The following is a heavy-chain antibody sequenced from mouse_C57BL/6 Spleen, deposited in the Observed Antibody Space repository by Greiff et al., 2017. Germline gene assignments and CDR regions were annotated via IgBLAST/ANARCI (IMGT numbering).Heavy chain of an antibody. CDR1: GYTFTGYW. D-gene: IGHD2-3*01. J-gene: IGHJ4*01. CDR2: ILPGSGST. V-gene: IGHV1-9*01. Sequence: VQLQQSGAELMKPGASVKLSCKATGYTFTGYWIEWVKQRPGHGLEWIGEILPGSGSTNYNEKFKGKATFTADTSSNTAYMQLNSLTTEDSAIYYRARRDGYYDAMDYWGQGTSVTVSS. CDR3: ARRDGYYDAMDY.